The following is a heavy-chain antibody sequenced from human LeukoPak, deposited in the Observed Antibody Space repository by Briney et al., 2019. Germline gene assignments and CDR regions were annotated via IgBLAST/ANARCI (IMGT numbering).Heavy chain of an antibody. J-gene: IGHJ3*02. CDR2: ISYDGSNK. D-gene: IGHD3-10*01. CDR3: AKGITMVRGVIIKWDAFDI. Sequence: GGSLRLSCAASGFTFSSYGMHWVRQAPGKGLEWVAVISYDGSNKYYADSVKGRFTISRDNSKNTLYLQMNSLRAEDTAVYYCAKGITMVRGVIIKWDAFDIWGQGTMVTVSS. V-gene: IGHV3-30*18. CDR1: GFTFSSYG.